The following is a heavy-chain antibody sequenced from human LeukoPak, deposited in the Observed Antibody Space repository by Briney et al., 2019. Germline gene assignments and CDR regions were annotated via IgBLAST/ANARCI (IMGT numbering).Heavy chain of an antibody. V-gene: IGHV3-53*01. Sequence: GGSLRLSCAASGFSVSSNYMSWVRQAPGKGLEWVSIIDSGGSTSYADSVKGRFTISRDNSKNTLYLQMNSLRAEDTAMYYCARGYSGGYDYWGQGTLVTVPS. J-gene: IGHJ4*02. CDR2: IDSGGST. D-gene: IGHD1-26*01. CDR1: GFSVSSNY. CDR3: ARGYSGGYDY.